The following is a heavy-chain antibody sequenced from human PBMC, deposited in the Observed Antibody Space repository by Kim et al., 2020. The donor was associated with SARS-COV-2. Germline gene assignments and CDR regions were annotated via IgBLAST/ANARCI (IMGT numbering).Heavy chain of an antibody. Sequence: GRFTISRDNAKNSLYLQMNSLRAEDTAVYYCARDGGGPYGDYPYYYGMDVWGQGTTVTVSS. D-gene: IGHD4-17*01. V-gene: IGHV3-11*04. J-gene: IGHJ6*02. CDR3: ARDGGGPYGDYPYYYGMDV.